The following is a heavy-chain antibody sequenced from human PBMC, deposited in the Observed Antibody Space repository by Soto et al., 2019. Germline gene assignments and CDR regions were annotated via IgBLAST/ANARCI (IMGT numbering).Heavy chain of an antibody. Sequence: EVQLLESGGVLVQPGGSLRLSCAASGFTFSTYAMPWVRQAPGKGLEWVSSISGSGGRTYYADSVKGRFTISRDNSKNTLYLQTNSLRAEDTADYYCAKAGDYHGSESYFPLDYWGQGTLVPVSS. CDR3: AKAGDYHGSESYFPLDY. J-gene: IGHJ4*02. CDR1: GFTFSTYA. D-gene: IGHD3-10*01. V-gene: IGHV3-23*01. CDR2: ISGSGGRT.